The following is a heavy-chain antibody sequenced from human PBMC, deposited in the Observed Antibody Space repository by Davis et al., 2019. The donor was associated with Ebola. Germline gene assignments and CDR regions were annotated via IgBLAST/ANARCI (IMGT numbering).Heavy chain of an antibody. CDR3: ARMGKSYYDSLWDY. J-gene: IGHJ4*02. Sequence: PGGSLRLSCKGSGYSFTSYWIVWVRQMPGKGLECMGIIFPGDSDTRYSPSFRGQVTISADKSFSTAYLQWSGLKASDTAMYYCARMGKSYYDSLWDYWGQGTLVTVSS. CDR2: IFPGDSDT. D-gene: IGHD3-10*01. CDR1: GYSFTSYW. V-gene: IGHV5-51*01.